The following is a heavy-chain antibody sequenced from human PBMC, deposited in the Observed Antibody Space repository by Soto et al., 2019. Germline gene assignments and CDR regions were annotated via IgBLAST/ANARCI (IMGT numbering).Heavy chain of an antibody. CDR2: ISYDGSNK. CDR1: GFTFSKYA. CDR3: ARDYYDASGYFCPWFDP. J-gene: IGHJ5*02. Sequence: GGSLRLSCAASGFTFSKYAMHWVRQAPGKGLEWVSVISYDGSNKYYADAVKGRFTISRDNSKNTLYMHMNSLRSEDTAVYYCARDYYDASGYFCPWFDPWGQGTLVTVSS. D-gene: IGHD3-22*01. V-gene: IGHV3-30-3*01.